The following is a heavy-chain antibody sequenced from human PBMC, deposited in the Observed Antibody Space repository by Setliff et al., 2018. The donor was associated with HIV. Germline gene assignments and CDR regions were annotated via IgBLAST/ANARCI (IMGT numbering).Heavy chain of an antibody. V-gene: IGHV4-4*02. D-gene: IGHD1-26*01. Sequence: SGSLRLSCTASESTFSNYWMSWVRQSLEKGLEWIGEVCQRGGINYNPFLWSRASISMDKPRNYFSLEMASMTAADTAVYFCVRNHEWALGTWGQGLLVTVSS. CDR1: ESTFSNYW. J-gene: IGHJ5*02. CDR3: VRNHEWALGT. CDR2: VCQRGGI.